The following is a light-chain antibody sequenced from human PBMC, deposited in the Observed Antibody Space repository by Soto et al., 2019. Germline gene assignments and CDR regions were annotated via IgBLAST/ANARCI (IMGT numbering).Light chain of an antibody. Sequence: DIQMTQSPSTLSGSVGDRVTITCRASQAISSLLAWYQQKPGRAPKLLIYKASTIASGIPSRFSGSGSGTEFTLTISSLEPEDFAAYYCQHYNSYSGAFGQGTKVDIK. V-gene: IGKV1-5*03. CDR2: KAS. J-gene: IGKJ1*01. CDR3: QHYNSYSGA. CDR1: QAISSL.